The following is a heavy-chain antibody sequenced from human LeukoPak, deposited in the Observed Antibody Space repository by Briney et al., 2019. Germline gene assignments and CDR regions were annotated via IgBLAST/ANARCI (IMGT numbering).Heavy chain of an antibody. V-gene: IGHV4-59*01. CDR2: IYYSGST. Sequence: SETLSLTCTVSGGSISSYYWSWIRQPPGKGLEWIGYIYYSGSTNYNPSLKSRVAISVDTSKNQFSLKLSSVTAADTAVYYCARVTNYDILTGYFYYMDVWGKGTTVTISS. D-gene: IGHD3-9*01. CDR1: GGSISSYY. J-gene: IGHJ6*03. CDR3: ARVTNYDILTGYFYYMDV.